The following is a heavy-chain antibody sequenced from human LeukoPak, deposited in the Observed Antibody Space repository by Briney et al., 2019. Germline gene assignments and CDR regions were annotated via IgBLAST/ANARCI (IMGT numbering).Heavy chain of an antibody. CDR1: GVSFSGYY. CDR2: INHSGST. D-gene: IGHD6-13*01. V-gene: IGHV4-34*01. CDR3: ARGRRLRYSSSWYGAAFDI. Sequence: SETLSLTCAVYGVSFSGYYWSWLRQPPGKGLEWIGEINHSGSTNYNPSLKSRVTISVGASKNQFSLKLSSVTAADTAVYYCARGRRLRYSSSWYGAAFDIWGQGIMVTVSS. J-gene: IGHJ3*02.